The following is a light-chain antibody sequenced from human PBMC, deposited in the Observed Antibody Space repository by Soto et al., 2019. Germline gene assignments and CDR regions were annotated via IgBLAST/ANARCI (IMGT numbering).Light chain of an antibody. CDR1: TGAVTSGHY. J-gene: IGLJ1*01. V-gene: IGLV7-46*01. Sequence: QAVVTQEPSLAVSPGGTVTLTCGSSTGAVTSGHYPSWFQQKPGQAPRTLIYDTTNKHSWTPAQFSGSLLGGKAALTLSGAQPEDEAGYYCLLSFSCAPPVFGTGTKVTVL. CDR3: LLSFSCAPPV. CDR2: DTT.